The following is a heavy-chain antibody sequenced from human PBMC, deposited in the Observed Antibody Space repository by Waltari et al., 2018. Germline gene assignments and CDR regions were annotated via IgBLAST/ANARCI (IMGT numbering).Heavy chain of an antibody. Sequence: EVQLVESGGGLVQPGGSLKLSCVASGFNFSGPAMHWVRQASGKGLGWVGRIRSKANSYATAYAASVKGRFTISRDDSKNTAYLQMNSLKTEDTAVYYCTRMRAYYDRDYWGQGTLVTVSS. J-gene: IGHJ4*02. CDR1: GFNFSGPA. D-gene: IGHD3-22*01. V-gene: IGHV3-73*02. CDR3: TRMRAYYDRDY. CDR2: IRSKANSYAT.